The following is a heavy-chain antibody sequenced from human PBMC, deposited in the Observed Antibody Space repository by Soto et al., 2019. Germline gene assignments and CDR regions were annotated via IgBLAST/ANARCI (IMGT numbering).Heavy chain of an antibody. D-gene: IGHD2-2*01. CDR3: AKIYISTSEDAFDV. CDR1: GFTFDSNG. V-gene: IGHV3-23*01. J-gene: IGHJ3*01. Sequence: EVELLESGGGLVQPGGSLQLSCVGSGFTFDSNGMSWVRLVPGKGLEWVSFISGSGVSTSYAESVKGRVSVSRDNSKKMVFLQMHSLRVVDSDTYYCAKIYISTSEDAFDVWGQGTTVTVSS. CDR2: ISGSGVST.